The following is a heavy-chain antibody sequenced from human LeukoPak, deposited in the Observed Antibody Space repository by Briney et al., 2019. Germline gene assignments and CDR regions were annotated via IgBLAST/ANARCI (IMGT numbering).Heavy chain of an antibody. Sequence: GGSLRLSCAASGFTFSSYGMHWVRQAPGKGLEWVAVISYDGSNKYYADSVKGRFTISRDNSKNTLYLQMNSLRAEDTAVYYCAKEYNWNDVGWFDPWGQGTLVTVSS. V-gene: IGHV3-30*18. J-gene: IGHJ5*02. CDR2: ISYDGSNK. CDR1: GFTFSSYG. CDR3: AKEYNWNDVGWFDP. D-gene: IGHD1-20*01.